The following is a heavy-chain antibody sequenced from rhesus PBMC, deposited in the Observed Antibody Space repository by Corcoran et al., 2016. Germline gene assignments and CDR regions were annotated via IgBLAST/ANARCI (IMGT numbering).Heavy chain of an antibody. Sequence: EVQLVQSGPEVKRPGESLKIPCKHSGYSFTSYWITWVRQIPGKGTEWIGSIDPSDSETRYSPSFQGQVTISADKSISTAYLQWSSLKASDTATYYCAKYAGNWGDYYEYYFDYWGQGVLVTVSS. CDR1: GYSFTSYW. CDR2: IDPSDSET. J-gene: IGHJ4*01. V-gene: IGHV5-20*02. CDR3: AKYAGNWGDYYEYYFDY. D-gene: IGHD3-34*01.